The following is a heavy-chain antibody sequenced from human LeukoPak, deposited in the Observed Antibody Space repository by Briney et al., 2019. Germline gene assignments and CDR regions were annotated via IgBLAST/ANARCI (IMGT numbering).Heavy chain of an antibody. CDR3: AREQDWYFDL. V-gene: IGHV3-7*01. J-gene: IGHJ2*01. CDR2: IKQDGIET. CDR1: GFTFSNYW. Sequence: PGGSLRLSCAASGFTFSNYWMSWVRQAPGKGLEWVANIKQDGIETYYVDSVKGRFTLSRDNAKNSLHLQVNSLRAEDTAVYYCAREQDWYFDLWGRGTLVTVSP.